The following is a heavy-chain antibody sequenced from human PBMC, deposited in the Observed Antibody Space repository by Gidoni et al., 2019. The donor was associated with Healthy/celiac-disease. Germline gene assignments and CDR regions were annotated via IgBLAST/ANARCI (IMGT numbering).Heavy chain of an antibody. D-gene: IGHD3-16*02. CDR1: GFTFSRYW. V-gene: IGHV3-7*01. J-gene: IGHJ4*02. Sequence: EVHLVESGGGLVQPGGSLRLCCAASGFTFSRYWMSWVRQAPGKGLEWVANIKQDGSEKYSVDSGKGRFTSSSDNAKNSLYRQMNSLRAEDTAVYYCARDCPRNTYEYIWVSYRYYFDYWGQGTLVTVSA. CDR3: ARDCPRNTYEYIWVSYRYYFDY. CDR2: IKQDGSEK.